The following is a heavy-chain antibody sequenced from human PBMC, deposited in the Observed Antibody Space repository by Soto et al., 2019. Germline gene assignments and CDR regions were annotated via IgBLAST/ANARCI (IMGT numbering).Heavy chain of an antibody. CDR1: GGTFSSYT. V-gene: IGHV1-69*04. D-gene: IGHD6-19*01. J-gene: IGHJ4*02. CDR3: ARDLAVAGNNSGYYFDY. Sequence: ASVKVSCKASGGTFSSYTISWVRQAPGQGLEWMGRIIPILGIANYAQKFQGRVTITADKSTIKAYMELSSLRSEDTAVYYCARDLAVAGNNSGYYFDYWGQGTLVTVSS. CDR2: IIPILGIA.